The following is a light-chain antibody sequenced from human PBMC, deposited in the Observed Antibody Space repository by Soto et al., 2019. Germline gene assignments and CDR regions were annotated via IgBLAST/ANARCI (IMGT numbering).Light chain of an antibody. J-gene: IGLJ1*01. CDR3: SSFSSSSTLYV. V-gene: IGLV2-14*01. Sequence: QSALTQPASVSGSPGQSITISCTGTSSDVGGHHYVSWYQQHPGKAPKVIIYEVSDRPSGVSDRFSGSKSGNTASLTISGLQADDEADYYCSSFSSSSTLYVFGTGTKLTV. CDR2: EVS. CDR1: SSDVGGHHY.